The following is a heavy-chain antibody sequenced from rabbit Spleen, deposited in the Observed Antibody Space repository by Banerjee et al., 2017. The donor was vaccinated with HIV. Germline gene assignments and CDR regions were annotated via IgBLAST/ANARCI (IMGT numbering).Heavy chain of an antibody. CDR1: GFSFSNKAV. Sequence: QEQLVESGGGLVKPEGSLKLSCTASGFSFSNKAVMCWVRQAPGKGLEWIACINAVTGKAVYATWAKGRFTFSKTSSTTVTLQMTSLTAADTATYFCARDLAAAIGWNFYLWGQGTLVTVS. D-gene: IGHD4-1*01. CDR2: INAVTGKA. V-gene: IGHV1S45*01. J-gene: IGHJ4*01. CDR3: ARDLAAAIGWNFYL.